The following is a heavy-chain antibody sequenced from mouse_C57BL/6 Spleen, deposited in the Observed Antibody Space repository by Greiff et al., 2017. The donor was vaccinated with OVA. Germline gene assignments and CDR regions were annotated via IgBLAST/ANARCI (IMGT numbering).Heavy chain of an antibody. CDR3: ARYDYGSSYED. CDR2: IRNKANGYTT. Sequence: EVMLVESGGGLVQPGGSLSLSCAASGFTFTDYYMSWVRQPPGKALEWLGFIRNKANGYTTEYSASVKGRFTISRDNSQSILYLQMNALRAEDSATYYCARYDYGSSYEDGGQGTTLTVAS. V-gene: IGHV7-3*01. J-gene: IGHJ2*01. CDR1: GFTFTDYY. D-gene: IGHD1-1*01.